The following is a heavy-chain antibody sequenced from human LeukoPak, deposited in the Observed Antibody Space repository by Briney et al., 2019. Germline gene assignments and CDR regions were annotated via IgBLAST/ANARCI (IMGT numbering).Heavy chain of an antibody. J-gene: IGHJ4*02. D-gene: IGHD6-13*01. Sequence: GGSLRLSCAASGLTFRTSWVSWVRQTPGKGLEWVADIKEDGREKVYVDSVRGRFTIPRDNAENSVYLQMNSLRPEDTAVYFCARDRERSNWDWGQGTLVTVS. CDR3: ARDRERSNWD. CDR2: IKEDGREK. V-gene: IGHV3-7*01. CDR1: GLTFRTSW.